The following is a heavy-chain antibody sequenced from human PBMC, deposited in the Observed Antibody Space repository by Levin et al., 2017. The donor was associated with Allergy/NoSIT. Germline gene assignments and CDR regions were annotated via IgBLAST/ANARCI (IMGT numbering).Heavy chain of an antibody. Sequence: GESLKISCAASGFTFSDYYMTWIRQAPGKGLEWVSYIGHSQTYTKYADSVKGRFTISRDNAENSLYLQMNSLRAEDTAVYYCARSMSGWFLDYWGPGTLVTVSP. D-gene: IGHD6-19*01. V-gene: IGHV3-11*03. J-gene: IGHJ4*02. CDR1: GFTFSDYY. CDR2: IGHSQTYT. CDR3: ARSMSGWFLDY.